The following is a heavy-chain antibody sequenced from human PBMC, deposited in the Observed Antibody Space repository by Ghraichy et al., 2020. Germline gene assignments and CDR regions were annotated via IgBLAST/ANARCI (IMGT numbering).Heavy chain of an antibody. Sequence: GGSLRLSCAASGFTFSSYGMHWVRQAPGKGLEWVAVISYDGSNKYYADSVKGRFTISRDNSKNTLYLQMNSLRAEDTAVYYCAKDRVKAVAGPPYYYYYGMDVWGQGTTVTVSS. J-gene: IGHJ6*02. CDR1: GFTFSSYG. V-gene: IGHV3-30*18. CDR2: ISYDGSNK. CDR3: AKDRVKAVAGPPYYYYYGMDV. D-gene: IGHD6-19*01.